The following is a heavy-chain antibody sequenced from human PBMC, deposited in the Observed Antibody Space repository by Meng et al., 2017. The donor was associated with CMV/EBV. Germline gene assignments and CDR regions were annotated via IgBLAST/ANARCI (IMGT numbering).Heavy chain of an antibody. D-gene: IGHD1-14*01. CDR3: ARVTSRVAGAFDY. J-gene: IGHJ4*02. CDR1: GGSISSGDYY. V-gene: IGHV4-30-4*08. Sequence: QVHLQGSGPGLLKPSQTLSLTCTVSGGSISSGDYYWSWIRQPPGKGLEWIGYIYYSGSTYYNPSLKSRVTISVDTSKNQFSLKLSSVTAADTAVYYCARVTSRVAGAFDYWGQGTLVTVSS. CDR2: IYYSGST.